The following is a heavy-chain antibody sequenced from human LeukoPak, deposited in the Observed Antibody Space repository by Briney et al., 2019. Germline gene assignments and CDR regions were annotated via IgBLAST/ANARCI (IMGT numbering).Heavy chain of an antibody. CDR3: ARDFDGESVWRWLQFAAFDM. CDR2: ISGNGGDT. D-gene: IGHD5-24*01. CDR1: GFTFSSYG. V-gene: IGHV3-23*01. Sequence: GGSLRLSCAASGFTFSSYGMSWVRQAPGKGLEWVSAISGNGGDTFYADSVKGRFTNSRDNSKNTLYLQMSGLRAEDTAVYYCARDFDGESVWRWLQFAAFDMWGQGTMVTVSS. J-gene: IGHJ3*02.